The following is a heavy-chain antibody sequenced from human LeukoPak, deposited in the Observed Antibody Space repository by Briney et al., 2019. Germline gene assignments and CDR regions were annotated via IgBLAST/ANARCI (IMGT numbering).Heavy chain of an antibody. Sequence: GESLKISCKASGYRFTTYWISWVRQMPGKGLEWMGRIGPSDSYTNYSPSFQGHVTISADKSIATAYLQWSSLKASDTAMYCCARHGPTGTFDPWGQGTLVTVSS. V-gene: IGHV5-10-1*01. CDR2: IGPSDSYT. CDR1: GYRFTTYW. J-gene: IGHJ5*02. CDR3: ARHGPTGTFDP. D-gene: IGHD1-1*01.